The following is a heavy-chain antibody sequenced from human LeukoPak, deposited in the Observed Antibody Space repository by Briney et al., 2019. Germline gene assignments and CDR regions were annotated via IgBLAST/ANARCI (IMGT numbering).Heavy chain of an antibody. V-gene: IGHV3-23*01. CDR1: GFTFTSYA. J-gene: IGHJ5*02. CDR3: AKPRPSYSSSWYDH. CDR2: ISGSGGST. Sequence: GGSLGLSCAASGFTFTSYAMSWVRQAPGKGLEWVSAISGSGGSTYYADSVKGRFTISRDNSKNTLYLQMNSLRAEDTAVYYCAKPRPSYSSSWYDHWGQGTLVTVSS. D-gene: IGHD6-13*01.